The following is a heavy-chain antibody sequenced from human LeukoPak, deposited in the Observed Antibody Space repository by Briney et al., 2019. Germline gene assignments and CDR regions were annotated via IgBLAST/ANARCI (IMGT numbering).Heavy chain of an antibody. V-gene: IGHV5-51*01. J-gene: IGHJ3*02. Sequence: GESLKISCKGSGYRFPSYWIGWVRQMPGKGLEWMGIIYPGDSDTTYSPSFRGQVTISADQSISTAYLQWSSLKASDTAMYYCARSYCSGGYCYSKDRFGALDIWGQGTMVTVSS. D-gene: IGHD2-15*01. CDR2: IYPGDSDT. CDR3: ARSYCSGGYCYSKDRFGALDI. CDR1: GYRFPSYW.